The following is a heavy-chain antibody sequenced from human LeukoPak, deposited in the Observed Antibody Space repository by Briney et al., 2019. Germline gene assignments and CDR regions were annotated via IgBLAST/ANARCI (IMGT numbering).Heavy chain of an antibody. CDR1: GFTVSSNY. V-gene: IGHV3-53*01. CDR3: ASGSGSHRTPYYYMDV. D-gene: IGHD3-10*01. CDR2: IYSGGSK. Sequence: GGSLRLSCAASGFTVSSNYMSWVRHAPGEGLEWGSVIYSGGSKYYADSVNGRVTISRDNDKNTLYLQMNSLRAEDAAVYYCASGSGSHRTPYYYMDVWGTGTTVTVSS. J-gene: IGHJ6*03.